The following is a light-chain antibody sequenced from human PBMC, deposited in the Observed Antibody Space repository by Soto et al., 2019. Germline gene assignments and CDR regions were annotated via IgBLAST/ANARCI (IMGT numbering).Light chain of an antibody. J-gene: IGKJ1*01. V-gene: IGKV3D-15*01. Sequence: EIDMTQSPATLSVSPGETATLSCRASESVSSNLVWYQQKPGQAPRLLIYGSSTRATGIPARFSGSGSGTTFTLTSSSLQPEDVALYYCQQYNNWPRTFGQGTKVEIK. CDR2: GSS. CDR1: ESVSSN. CDR3: QQYNNWPRT.